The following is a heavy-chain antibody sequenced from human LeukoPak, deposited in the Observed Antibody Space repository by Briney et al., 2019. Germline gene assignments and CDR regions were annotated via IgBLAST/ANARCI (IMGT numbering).Heavy chain of an antibody. V-gene: IGHV1-2*02. CDR3: ARDHRVGITAFDI. CDR1: GYSFTGYY. CDR2: INPNSGGT. J-gene: IGHJ3*02. Sequence: ASVKVSCKASGYSFTGYYIHWVRQASGQGLEWMGWINPNSGGTNYAQKFQGRVTMTRDTSISTAYMELSRLRSDDTAVYYCARDHRVGITAFDIWGQGTMVAVSS. D-gene: IGHD1-26*01.